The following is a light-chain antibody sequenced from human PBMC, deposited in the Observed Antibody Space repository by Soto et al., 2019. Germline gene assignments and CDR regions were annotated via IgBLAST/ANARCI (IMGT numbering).Light chain of an antibody. Sequence: QSALTQPASVSGSPGQSITISCTGTSSDVGGYNYVSWYQQYPGKAPKVMIYEVTNRPSGVSNRFSGSKSGNTASLTISGLQAEDEADYYCCSYAGSYCYVFGTGTKLTVL. V-gene: IGLV2-14*01. CDR1: SSDVGGYNY. J-gene: IGLJ1*01. CDR3: CSYAGSYCYV. CDR2: EVT.